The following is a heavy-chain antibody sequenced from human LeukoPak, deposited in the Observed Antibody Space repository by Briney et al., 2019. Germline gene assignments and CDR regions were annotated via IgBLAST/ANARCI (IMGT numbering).Heavy chain of an antibody. CDR2: ISSSSSYI. V-gene: IGHV3-21*01. J-gene: IGHJ4*02. CDR1: GFTFSSYG. D-gene: IGHD2-2*03. Sequence: GGSLSLSCATSGFTFSSYGMYWVRQAPGKGLEWVSSISSSSSYIYYADSVKGRFTISRDNAKNSLYLQMNSLRAEDTAVYYCAREPGYCSSTSCYSIYFDYWGQGTLVTVSS. CDR3: AREPGYCSSTSCYSIYFDY.